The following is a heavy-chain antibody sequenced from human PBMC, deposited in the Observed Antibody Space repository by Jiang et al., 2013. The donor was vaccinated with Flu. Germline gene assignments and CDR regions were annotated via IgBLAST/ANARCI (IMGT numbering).Heavy chain of an antibody. Sequence: QLVESSPGLVKPSETLSLTCTVSGGSISSTSYYWGWVRQPPGKGLEWIGTIYNTGSTYYNPSLKSRVTISVDTSKNQFSLKLSSVTAADTAIYYCARHYPAITGRGGRWFDPWGQGTLVTVSS. CDR2: IYNTGST. V-gene: IGHV4-39*01. CDR1: GGSISSTSYY. CDR3: ARHYPAITGRGGRWFDP. D-gene: IGHD2-15*01. J-gene: IGHJ5*02.